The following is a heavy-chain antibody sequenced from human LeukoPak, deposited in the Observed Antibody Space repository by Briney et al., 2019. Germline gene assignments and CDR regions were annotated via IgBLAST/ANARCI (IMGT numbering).Heavy chain of an antibody. CDR2: IIPILGIV. CDR1: GGTFSSYT. CDR3: AREAQEYCSSTSCYPYYYYYYMDV. V-gene: IGHV1-69*04. Sequence: KVSCKASGGTFSSYTISWVRQAPGQGLEWMGRIIPILGIVNYAQKFQGRVTITADKSTSTAYMELSSLRSEDTAVYYCAREAQEYCSSTSCYPYYYYYYMDVWGKGTTVTVSS. J-gene: IGHJ6*03. D-gene: IGHD2-2*01.